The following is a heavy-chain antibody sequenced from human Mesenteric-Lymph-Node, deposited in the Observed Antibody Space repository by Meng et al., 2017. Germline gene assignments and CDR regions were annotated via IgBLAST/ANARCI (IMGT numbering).Heavy chain of an antibody. CDR1: GFSFSTYP. CDR3: ARSQLLWFGESHVGAFDI. D-gene: IGHD3-10*01. V-gene: IGHV3-48*04. CDR2: ISSSGTTI. J-gene: IGHJ3*02. Sequence: GGSLRLSCAASGFSFSTYPMSWVRQAPGKGLEWVSYISSSGTTIYYADSVKGRFTISRDNAKNSLYLQMNSLRAEDTAVYYCARSQLLWFGESHVGAFDIWGQGTMVTVSS.